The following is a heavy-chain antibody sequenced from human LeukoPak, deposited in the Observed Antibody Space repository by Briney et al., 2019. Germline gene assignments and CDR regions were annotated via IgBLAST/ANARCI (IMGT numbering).Heavy chain of an antibody. J-gene: IGHJ4*02. CDR2: ISSSSSYI. V-gene: IGHV3-21*01. Sequence: PGGSLRLSCAASGFTFSSYSMSWVRQAPGKGLEWVSSISSSSSYIYYADSVKGRFTISRDNAKNSLYLQMNSLRAEDTAVYYCARESYDIVTGPTNEFDYWGQGTLVTVSS. D-gene: IGHD3-9*01. CDR3: ARESYDIVTGPTNEFDY. CDR1: GFTFSSYS.